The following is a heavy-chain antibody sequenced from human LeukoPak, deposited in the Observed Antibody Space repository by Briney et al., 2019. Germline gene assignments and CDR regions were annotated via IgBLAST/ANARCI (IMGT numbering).Heavy chain of an antibody. J-gene: IGHJ4*02. Sequence: PSETLSLTCTVSGGSISSSYWSCIRQPPGKGRGWLGYISYSGSTNNNPSLKSRVTISVDTSKNQFSLKLNSVTAADTAVYYCARQSQYSGYQAPDYWGQGTLVTVSS. CDR1: GGSISSSY. D-gene: IGHD5-12*01. CDR2: ISYSGST. CDR3: ARQSQYSGYQAPDY. V-gene: IGHV4-59*08.